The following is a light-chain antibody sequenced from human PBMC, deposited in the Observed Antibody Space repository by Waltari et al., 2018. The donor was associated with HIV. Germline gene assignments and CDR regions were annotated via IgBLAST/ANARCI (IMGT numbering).Light chain of an antibody. CDR3: CSKSTIYFGVL. V-gene: IGLV2-23*02. CDR1: SDDIGGSNL. Sequence: QSALTQPASVSGPPGQSIPISCPGTSDDIGGSNLVSWYQHHPGKAPRLIIFDVDKRPSGISDRFSGSKSGYTASLTISGLRTEDEADYFCCSKSTIYFGVLFGGGTTLTVL. J-gene: IGLJ2*01. CDR2: DVD.